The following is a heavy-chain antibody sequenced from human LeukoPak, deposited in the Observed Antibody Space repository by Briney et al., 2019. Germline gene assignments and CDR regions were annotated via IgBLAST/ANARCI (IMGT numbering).Heavy chain of an antibody. V-gene: IGHV3-23*01. D-gene: IGHD1-1*01. CDR3: AKKGGNYYYYYYMDV. Sequence: GGSLRLSCAASGFTFSSYAMSWVRQAPGKGLEWVSGISSSGGSTYYADSVKGRFTISRDNSKNTLYVQMNSLRAEDTAVYYCAKKGGNYYYYYYMDVWGKGTTVTVSS. J-gene: IGHJ6*03. CDR1: GFTFSSYA. CDR2: ISSSGGST.